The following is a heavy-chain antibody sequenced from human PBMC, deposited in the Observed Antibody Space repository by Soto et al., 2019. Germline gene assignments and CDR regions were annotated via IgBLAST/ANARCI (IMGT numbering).Heavy chain of an antibody. CDR2: VSHDGRNT. Sequence: ESGGGVVQHGRSLRLSCAASGFTFSDYAMHWVRQAPGKGLEWVAVVSHDGRNTHYADSVKGRFTISRDSSKNTVSLAMTSRRAEDTAVYYCAKGGRQWLVTSDFNYWGQGALVTFSS. D-gene: IGHD6-19*01. J-gene: IGHJ4*02. V-gene: IGHV3-30*18. CDR3: AKGGRQWLVTSDFNY. CDR1: GFTFSDYA.